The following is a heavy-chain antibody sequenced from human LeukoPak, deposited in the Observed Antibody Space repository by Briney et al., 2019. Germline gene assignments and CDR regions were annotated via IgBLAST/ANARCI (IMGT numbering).Heavy chain of an antibody. J-gene: IGHJ5*02. CDR1: GYTFTSYG. V-gene: IGHV1-18*01. CDR2: ISAYNGNT. D-gene: IGHD6-13*01. CDR3: ARVFKQRLVLSDWSDP. Sequence: GASVKVSCKASGYTFTSYGISWVRQAPGQGLEWMGWISAYNGNTNYAQKLQGRVTMTTDTSTSTAYMELRSLRSDDTAVYYCARVFKQRLVLSDWSDPWGQGTLVTVSS.